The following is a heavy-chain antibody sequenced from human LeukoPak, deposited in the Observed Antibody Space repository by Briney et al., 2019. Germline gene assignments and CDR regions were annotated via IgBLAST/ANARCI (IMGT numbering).Heavy chain of an antibody. J-gene: IGHJ6*03. CDR3: ATEGRYCTGATCYFYFYYYMDV. D-gene: IGHD2-8*02. V-gene: IGHV3-74*01. CDR2: INSDGSST. CDR1: GFTFSSYW. Sequence: PGGSLRLSCAASGFTFSSYWMHWVRQAPGKGLVWVSRINSDGSSTSYADSVKGRFTTSRDNSKNTLYLQMSSLRAEDTAVYYCATEGRYCTGATCYFYFYYYMDVWGKGTTVTVSS.